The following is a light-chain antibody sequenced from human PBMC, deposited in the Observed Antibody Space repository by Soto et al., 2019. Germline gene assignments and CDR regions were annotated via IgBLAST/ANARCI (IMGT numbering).Light chain of an antibody. Sequence: QSVLKQPPSVSGAPGHRVTISCSGTSCSIGAGYEVHWYHQLPGTAPKLVVSGNGNRPSGVPDRLSASKSGTSASLAITGLQAEDEGHYYCQSYDKRLTAYVFGTGTKVTVL. V-gene: IGLV1-40*01. J-gene: IGLJ1*01. CDR3: QSYDKRLTAYV. CDR1: SCSIGAGYE. CDR2: GNG.